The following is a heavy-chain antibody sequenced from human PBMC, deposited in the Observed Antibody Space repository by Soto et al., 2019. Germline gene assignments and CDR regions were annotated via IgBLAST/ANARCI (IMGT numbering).Heavy chain of an antibody. J-gene: IGHJ4*02. V-gene: IGHV1-46*01. D-gene: IGHD2-15*01. CDR3: ARAGYCSGGICFHGNFDY. Sequence: QVQLVQSGAEVKKPGASVKVSCKASGYTFTTYYMHWVRQAPGQELEWMGIINPNGGSTTYAQKFRGRVTMTRDTSTNTVYMELSSLRSEDTAVYYCARAGYCSGGICFHGNFDYWGQGTLVTVSS. CDR1: GYTFTTYY. CDR2: INPNGGST.